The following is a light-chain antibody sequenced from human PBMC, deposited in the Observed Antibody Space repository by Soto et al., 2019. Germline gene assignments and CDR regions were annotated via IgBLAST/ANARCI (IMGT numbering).Light chain of an antibody. CDR2: KAS. J-gene: IGKJ1*01. Sequence: DIQMTQSPSTLSASVGDRVTITCRASQSINRWLAWYQQKPGKAPKLLIYKASSLESGVPSRVSGGGSGTECTLTIRSLKPNDFPTYSCKHSNSFPWTFGQGTQLDIK. CDR3: KHSNSFPWT. V-gene: IGKV1-5*03. CDR1: QSINRW.